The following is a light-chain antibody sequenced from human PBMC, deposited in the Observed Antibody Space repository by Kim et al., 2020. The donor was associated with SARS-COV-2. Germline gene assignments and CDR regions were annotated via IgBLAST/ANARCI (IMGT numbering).Light chain of an antibody. V-gene: IGKV3-15*01. J-gene: IGKJ2*01. CDR1: QSVSSH. CDR2: GEA. Sequence: PGQRATLSCRASQSVSSHIAWYQQRPGQRHRLRIYGEATRASGIPARFSGSGSGTEFTLTISSLQSEDFAIYFCQQYSDWTPGDTFGQGTKVDIK. CDR3: QQYSDWTPGDT.